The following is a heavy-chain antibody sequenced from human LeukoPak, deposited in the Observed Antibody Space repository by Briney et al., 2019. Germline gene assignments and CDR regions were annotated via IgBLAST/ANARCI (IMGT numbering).Heavy chain of an antibody. CDR2: VYHSGST. Sequence: SETQSLTCAVSGGSISSGGYSWSWIRQPPGKGLEWIGYVYHSGSTYYNPSLKSRVTISVDTSKNHFSLKLNSVTAADTALYYCARLGYCSSASCGPLDYWGQGTLVTVSS. D-gene: IGHD2-2*01. CDR3: ARLGYCSSASCGPLDY. J-gene: IGHJ4*02. CDR1: GGSISSGGYS. V-gene: IGHV4-30-2*03.